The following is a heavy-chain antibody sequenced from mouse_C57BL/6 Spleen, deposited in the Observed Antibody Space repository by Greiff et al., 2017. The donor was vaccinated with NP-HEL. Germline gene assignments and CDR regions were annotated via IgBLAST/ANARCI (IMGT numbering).Heavy chain of an antibody. CDR3: ARYYSNSYYAMDY. Sequence: VQLKESGAELVKPGASVKLSCTASGFNIKDYYMHWVKQRTEQGLEWIGRIDPEDGETKYAPKFQGKATITADTSSNTAYLQLSSLTSEDTAVYYCARYYSNSYYAMDYWGQGTSVTVSS. CDR2: IDPEDGET. J-gene: IGHJ4*01. CDR1: GFNIKDYY. D-gene: IGHD2-5*01. V-gene: IGHV14-2*01.